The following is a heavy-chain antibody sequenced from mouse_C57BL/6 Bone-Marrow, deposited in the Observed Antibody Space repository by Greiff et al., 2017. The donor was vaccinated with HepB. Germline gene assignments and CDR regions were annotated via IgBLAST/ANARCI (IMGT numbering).Heavy chain of an antibody. J-gene: IGHJ2*01. CDR2: IHPSDSDT. CDR3: AIYDVYYFDY. Sequence: QVQLQQSVAELVRPGASVKLSCTASGFNIKNTYMHWVKQRPGQGLEWIGRIHPSDSDTNYNQKFKGKATLTVDKSSSTAYMQLSSLTSEDSAVYYCAIYDVYYFDYWGQGTTLTVSS. CDR1: GFNIKNTY. V-gene: IGHV1-74*01. D-gene: IGHD2-3*01.